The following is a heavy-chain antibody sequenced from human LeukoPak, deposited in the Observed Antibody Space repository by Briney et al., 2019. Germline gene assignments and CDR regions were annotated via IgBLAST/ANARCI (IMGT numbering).Heavy chain of an antibody. J-gene: IGHJ5*02. CDR3: ARDRGVTVRWFDP. CDR2: ISSSGSTI. Sequence: GGSLRLSCAASGFTFSSYEMNWVRQAPGKGLEWVSYISSSGSTIYYADSVKGRFTISRDNAKNSLYLQMNSLRAEDTAVYYCARDRGVTVRWFDPWGQGTLVTVSS. D-gene: IGHD3-10*01. CDR1: GFTFSSYE. V-gene: IGHV3-48*03.